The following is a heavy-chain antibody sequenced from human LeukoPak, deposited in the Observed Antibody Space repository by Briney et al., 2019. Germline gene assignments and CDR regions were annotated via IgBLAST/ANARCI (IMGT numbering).Heavy chain of an antibody. CDR2: IWYDRSNK. CDR3: ARGSGSY. CDR1: GFTFSSYG. D-gene: IGHD6-19*01. V-gene: IGHV3-33*01. J-gene: IGHJ4*02. Sequence: PGRSLRLSCAASGFTFSSYGMHWVREAPGKGLEWVAVIWYDRSNKYYADSVKGRFTISRDNSKNTLYLQMNSLRAEDTAVYYCARGSGSYWGQGTLVTVSS.